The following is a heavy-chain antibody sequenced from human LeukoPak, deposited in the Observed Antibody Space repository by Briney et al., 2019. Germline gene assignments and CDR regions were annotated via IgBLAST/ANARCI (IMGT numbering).Heavy chain of an antibody. D-gene: IGHD6-19*01. CDR1: GGSIIGYW. CDR3: ARYAALSGPNWLDP. V-gene: IGHV4-59*01. CDR2: IRYNGST. J-gene: IGHJ5*02. Sequence: PSETLSLTCTVSGGSIIGYWWSWIRQPPGKGLEWIGNIRYNGSTYSNSSLKSRVTISVDTSKNQFSMKLSSVTAADTAMYYCARYAALSGPNWLDPWGRGTLVTVSS.